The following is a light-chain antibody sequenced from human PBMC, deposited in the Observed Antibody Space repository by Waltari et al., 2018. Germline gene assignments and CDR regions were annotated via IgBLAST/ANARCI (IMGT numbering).Light chain of an antibody. CDR1: AGPLSTTSY. J-gene: IGLJ3*02. CDR3: LVYICSGIWV. CDR2: KAN. V-gene: IGLV8-61*01. Sequence: QTVVTQEPSLSVSPGGTVRLTCALSAGPLSTTSYVSWYQQSPRQPPRLLIYKANIRSSGVPDRFSGPSLGNKAALTITGAQAYDESDYYCLVYICSGIWVFGGGTKLTVL.